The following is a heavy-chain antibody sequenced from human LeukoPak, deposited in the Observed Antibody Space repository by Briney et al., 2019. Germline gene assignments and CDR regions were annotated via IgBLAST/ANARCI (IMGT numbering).Heavy chain of an antibody. CDR3: VGEAYYDSSASYYFDY. CDR2: IIPILGIA. D-gene: IGHD3-22*01. CDR1: GYTFTSYY. V-gene: IGHV1-69*02. Sequence: ASVKVSCKASGYTFTSYYMHWVRQAPGQGLEWMGRIIPILGIASYAQKFQGRVTITADKSTSTAYMELSSLRSEDTAVYYCVGEAYYDSSASYYFDYWGQGTLVTVSS. J-gene: IGHJ4*02.